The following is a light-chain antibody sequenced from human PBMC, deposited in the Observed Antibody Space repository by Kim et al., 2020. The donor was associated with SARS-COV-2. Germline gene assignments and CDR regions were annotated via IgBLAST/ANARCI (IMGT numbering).Light chain of an antibody. CDR2: QDS. CDR1: KLGDKY. CDR3: QAWDSSTAHVV. V-gene: IGLV3-1*01. Sequence: SYELTQPPSVSVSPGQTASITCSGDKLGDKYACWYQQKSGQSPVLVIYQDSKRPSGIPERFSGSNSGNTATLTISGTQAMDEADYYCQAWDSSTAHVVFG. J-gene: IGLJ2*01.